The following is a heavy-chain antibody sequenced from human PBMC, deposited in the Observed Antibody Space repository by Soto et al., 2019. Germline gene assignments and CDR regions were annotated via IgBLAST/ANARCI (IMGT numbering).Heavy chain of an antibody. Sequence: PSETLSLTCTVSGGSISSYYWSWIRQPPGKGLEWIGYIYYSGSTNYNPSLKSRVTISVDTSKNQFSLKLSSVTAADTAVYYCAGLLWFGESPFDPWGQGTLVTVSS. D-gene: IGHD3-10*01. CDR2: IYYSGST. CDR1: GGSISSYY. CDR3: AGLLWFGESPFDP. V-gene: IGHV4-59*08. J-gene: IGHJ5*02.